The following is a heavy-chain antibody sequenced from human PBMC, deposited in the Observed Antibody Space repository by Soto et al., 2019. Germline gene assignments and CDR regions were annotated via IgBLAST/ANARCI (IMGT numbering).Heavy chain of an antibody. CDR3: ARDRGVVVAATDYYYYGMDV. J-gene: IGHJ6*02. D-gene: IGHD2-15*01. CDR2: IYYSGST. V-gene: IGHV4-59*01. Sequence: PSETLSLTCTVSGGSISSYYWSWIRQPPGKGLEWIGYIYYSGSTNYNPSLKSRVTISVDTSKNQFSLKLSSVTAADTAVYYCARDRGVVVAATDYYYYGMDVWGQGTTVTVSS. CDR1: GGSISSYY.